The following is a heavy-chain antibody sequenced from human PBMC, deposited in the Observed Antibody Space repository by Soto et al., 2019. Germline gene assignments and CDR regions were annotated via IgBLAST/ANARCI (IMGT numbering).Heavy chain of an antibody. Sequence: SETLSLACAVSGGSISSSNWWSWVRQPPGKGREWIGEIYHSGSTNYNPSLKSRVTISVDKSKNQFSLKLSSVTAADTAVYYCARSRFGPVWGLRKNWFDPWGQGTLVTVS. CDR1: GGSISSSNW. CDR2: IYHSGST. V-gene: IGHV4-4*02. J-gene: IGHJ5*02. CDR3: ARSRFGPVWGLRKNWFDP. D-gene: IGHD1-20*01.